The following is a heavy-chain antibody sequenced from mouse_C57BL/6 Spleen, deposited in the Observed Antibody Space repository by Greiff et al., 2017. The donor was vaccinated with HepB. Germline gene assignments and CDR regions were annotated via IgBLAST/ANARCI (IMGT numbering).Heavy chain of an antibody. CDR1: GYTFTSYW. D-gene: IGHD1-1*01. CDR2: IDPSDSYT. J-gene: IGHJ4*01. Sequence: QVQLQQPGAELVMPGASVKLSCKASGYTFTSYWMHWVKQRPGQGLEWIGEIDPSDSYTNYNQKFKGKSTLTVDKSSSTAYMQLSSLTSEDSAVYYCASGFITTVVATNAMDYWGQGTSVTVAS. CDR3: ASGFITTVVATNAMDY. V-gene: IGHV1-69*01.